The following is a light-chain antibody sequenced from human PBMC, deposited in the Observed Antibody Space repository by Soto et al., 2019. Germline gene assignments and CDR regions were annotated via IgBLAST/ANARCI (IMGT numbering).Light chain of an antibody. J-gene: IGLJ1*01. CDR2: EGS. Sequence: QSALTQPPSASGSPGQSVTISCPGTSSDVGGYNYVSWYQQHPGKAPKLMIYEGSKRPSGVPDRFSGSKSGNTASLTVSGLQAEDEADYYCSSYAGSNNKVFGTGTKLTVL. CDR1: SSDVGGYNY. V-gene: IGLV2-8*01. CDR3: SSYAGSNNKV.